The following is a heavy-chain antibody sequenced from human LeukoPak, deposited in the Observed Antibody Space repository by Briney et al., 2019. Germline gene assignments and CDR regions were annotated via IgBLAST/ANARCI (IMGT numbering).Heavy chain of an antibody. D-gene: IGHD6-19*01. Sequence: PSETLSLTCAVYGGSFSGYYWSWIRQPPGKGLEWIGEIDHSGSTNYNPSLKSRVTISVDTSKNQFSLKLSSVTAADTAVYHCARVQWLGIPRRDRGYFDYWGQGTLVTVSS. CDR3: ARVQWLGIPRRDRGYFDY. J-gene: IGHJ4*02. CDR2: IDHSGST. V-gene: IGHV4-34*01. CDR1: GGSFSGYY.